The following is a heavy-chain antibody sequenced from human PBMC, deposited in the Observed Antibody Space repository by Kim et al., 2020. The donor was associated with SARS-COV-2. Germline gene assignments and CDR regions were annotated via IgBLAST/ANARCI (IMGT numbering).Heavy chain of an antibody. CDR1: GGSISSYY. J-gene: IGHJ4*02. V-gene: IGHV4-59*08. CDR3: ARRPAAGTWYFDY. CDR2: IHYSGNT. D-gene: IGHD6-13*01. Sequence: SETLSITCTVSGGSISSYYWSWIRQPPGKGLEWIGNIHYSGNTNYNPSLKSRVTISVDTSKNQFSLKLSSVTAADTAVYYCARRPAAGTWYFDYWGQGTLVTVSS.